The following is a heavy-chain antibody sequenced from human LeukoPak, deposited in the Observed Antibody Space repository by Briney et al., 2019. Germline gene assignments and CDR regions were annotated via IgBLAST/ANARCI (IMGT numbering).Heavy chain of an antibody. D-gene: IGHD6-19*01. V-gene: IGHV1-8*01. Sequence: ASVTVTCTASGYTFTLCDIRWVRQAPGQGLEWMGCMNPKRGNKDYGQSFQGRITMNRDIYIRTAYMEWSNLTSEDTAIYYCRRECSGLRDYWGQGTLVTVSA. CDR1: GYTFTLCD. CDR3: RRECSGLRDY. CDR2: MNPKRGNK. J-gene: IGHJ4*02.